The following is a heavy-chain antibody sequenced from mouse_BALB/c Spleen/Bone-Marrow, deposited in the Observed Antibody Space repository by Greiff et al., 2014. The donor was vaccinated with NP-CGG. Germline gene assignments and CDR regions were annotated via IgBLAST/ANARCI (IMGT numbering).Heavy chain of an antibody. Sequence: QVQLQQPGAELMKPGASVKISCKATGYTFNLYWIEWVKQRPGHGLEWIGEILPGSGTTNYNERFRGKGTFTADTSSSTAYMQLSSLASEDSAVYYCARLITTGGFASWGQGTLVTVSA. CDR2: ILPGSGTT. J-gene: IGHJ3*01. D-gene: IGHD2-4*01. CDR1: GYTFNLYW. V-gene: IGHV1-9*01. CDR3: ARLITTGGFAS.